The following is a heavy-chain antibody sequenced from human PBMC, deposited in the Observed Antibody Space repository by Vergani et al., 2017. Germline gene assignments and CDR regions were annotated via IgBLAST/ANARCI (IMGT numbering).Heavy chain of an antibody. Sequence: EVQLVESGGGLVQPGRSLRLSCAASGFTFDDYAMHWVRQAPGKGLEWVSGISWNSGSIGYADSVKGRFTISRDNAKNSLYLQMNSLRAEDTALYYCAKDFDSSGYPYWYFDLWGRGTLVTVSS. CDR2: ISWNSGSI. CDR1: GFTFDDYA. D-gene: IGHD3-22*01. V-gene: IGHV3-9*01. J-gene: IGHJ2*01. CDR3: AKDFDSSGYPYWYFDL.